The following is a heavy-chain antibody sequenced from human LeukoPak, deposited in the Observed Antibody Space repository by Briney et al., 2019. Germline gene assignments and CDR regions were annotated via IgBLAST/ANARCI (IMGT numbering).Heavy chain of an antibody. Sequence: GGSLRLSCAASGFTFSDYGFHWVRQAPGKGLEWVAFLQYSGSNKYYADSVKGRFTISRDNSKNTLYLQMNSLRAEDTAVYYCAKLIGDSDPWGQGTLVTVSS. D-gene: IGHD4-17*01. V-gene: IGHV3-30*02. CDR3: AKLIGDSDP. CDR2: LQYSGSNK. J-gene: IGHJ5*02. CDR1: GFTFSDYG.